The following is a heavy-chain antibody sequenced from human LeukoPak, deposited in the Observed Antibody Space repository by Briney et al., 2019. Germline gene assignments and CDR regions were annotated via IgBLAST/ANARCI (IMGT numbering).Heavy chain of an antibody. Sequence: PSETLSLTCTVSGGSISSYYWSWIRQPAGKGLEWIGRIYSSGNTNYNPSLRSRVTMSVDTSKNQFSLKLSFVTAADTAVYYCARSSGGSSAYYYYGMDVWGQGTTVTVSS. CDR2: IYSSGNT. J-gene: IGHJ6*02. CDR3: ARSSGGSSAYYYYGMDV. CDR1: GGSISSYY. V-gene: IGHV4-4*07. D-gene: IGHD2-15*01.